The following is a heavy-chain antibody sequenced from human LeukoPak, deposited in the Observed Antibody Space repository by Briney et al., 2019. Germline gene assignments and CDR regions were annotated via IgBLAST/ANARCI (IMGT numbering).Heavy chain of an antibody. CDR2: ISAYNGDT. Sequence: GASVKVSCKTSVYTFTNYRVNWVRQAPGQGLEWMGWISAYNGDTNYAQQLQGRVTMTTDTSASTAYMVLRSLRSDDTAVYYCARSLEVRDFYYGMDVWGQGTTVTVSS. CDR1: VYTFTNYR. V-gene: IGHV1-18*01. CDR3: ARSLEVRDFYYGMDV. D-gene: IGHD3-10*01. J-gene: IGHJ6*02.